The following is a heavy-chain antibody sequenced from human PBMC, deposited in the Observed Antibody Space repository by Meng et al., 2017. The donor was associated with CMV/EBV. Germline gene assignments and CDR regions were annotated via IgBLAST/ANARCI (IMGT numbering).Heavy chain of an antibody. CDR3: ARRTMIDAFDI. D-gene: IGHD3-22*01. Sequence: SETLSLTCTVSGGSVSSGSYYWSWIRQPPGKGLEWIGYIYYSGSTNYNPSLKSRVTISVDTSKNQFTLKLSSVTAADTAVYYCARRTMIDAFDIWGQGTMVTVSS. CDR2: IYYSGST. J-gene: IGHJ3*02. V-gene: IGHV4-61*01. CDR1: GGSVSSGSYY.